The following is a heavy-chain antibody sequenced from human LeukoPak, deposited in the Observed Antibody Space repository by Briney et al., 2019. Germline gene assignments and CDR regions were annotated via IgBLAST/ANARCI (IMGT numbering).Heavy chain of an antibody. J-gene: IGHJ4*02. CDR3: ARSSSLLLQGYYFDY. V-gene: IGHV4-4*07. Sequence: PSETLSLTCTVSGGSISGYYWSWVRQPAGKGLQWIGRIYTGGSTNYNPSLKSRVTMSVDTSKNQFSLKLSSVTAADTAVYYCARSSSLLLQGYYFDYWGQGTLVTVSS. CDR2: IYTGGST. CDR1: GGSISGYY. D-gene: IGHD3-22*01.